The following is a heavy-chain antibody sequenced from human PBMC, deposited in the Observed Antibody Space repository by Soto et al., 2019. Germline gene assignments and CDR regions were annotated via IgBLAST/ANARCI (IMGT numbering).Heavy chain of an antibody. D-gene: IGHD2-15*01. CDR2: ISYDGSDR. Sequence: QVQVEEFGGGVVRPGRSLRLSCEGPRFTFSDYGFHWVRQAPGKGLEWVAMISYDGSDRYYRDSVQGRFTISRDDSKNTVYLQMNSLRAEDTATYYCVRSTYCNGGSCFPQYWGPGTLVTVSS. J-gene: IGHJ4*02. CDR1: RFTFSDYG. CDR3: VRSTYCNGGSCFPQY. V-gene: IGHV3-30*03.